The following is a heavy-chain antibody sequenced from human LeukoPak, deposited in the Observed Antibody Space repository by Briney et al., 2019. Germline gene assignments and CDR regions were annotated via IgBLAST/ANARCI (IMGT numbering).Heavy chain of an antibody. CDR2: ISWNSGSI. Sequence: GRSPRLSCAASGFTFNDYAMHWVRQAPGKGLEWVSGISWNSGSIGYAGSVKGRFTISRDNAKNSVYLQMNSLRLEDTALYYCAKDKYSSGWNEGWFGPWGQGTLVTVSS. CDR1: GFTFNDYA. V-gene: IGHV3-9*01. J-gene: IGHJ5*02. CDR3: AKDKYSSGWNEGWFGP. D-gene: IGHD6-19*01.